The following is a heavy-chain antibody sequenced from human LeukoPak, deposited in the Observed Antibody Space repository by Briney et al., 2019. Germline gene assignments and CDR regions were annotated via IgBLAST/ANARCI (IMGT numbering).Heavy chain of an antibody. CDR2: IYYSGST. D-gene: IGHD2-15*01. Sequence: SETLSLTCTVSGGSISNSNSYWGWIRQSTGKGLEWIANIYYSGSTYYNPSLKSRLTISVDTSKNQFSLKLSSVTAADTAVYYCARVVVPGWFDPWGQGNLVTVSS. CDR1: GGSISNSNSY. V-gene: IGHV4-39*07. J-gene: IGHJ5*02. CDR3: ARVVVPGWFDP.